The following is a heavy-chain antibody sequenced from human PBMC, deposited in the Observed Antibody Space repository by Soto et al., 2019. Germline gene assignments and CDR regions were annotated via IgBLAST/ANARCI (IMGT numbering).Heavy chain of an antibody. CDR1: GFTFMSYS. Sequence: PVGSLRLSCAASGFTFMSYSMNWVRQAPGKGLEWVSSISSSSSYIYYADSVKGRFTISRDNAKNSLYLQMNSLRAEDTAVYYCARDIRDGPLGRWSQGTLVTVSS. CDR3: ARDIRDGPLGR. V-gene: IGHV3-21*01. CDR2: ISSSSSYI. J-gene: IGHJ4*02.